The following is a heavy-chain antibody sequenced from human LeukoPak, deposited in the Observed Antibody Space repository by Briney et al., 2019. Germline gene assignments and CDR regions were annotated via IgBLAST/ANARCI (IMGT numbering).Heavy chain of an antibody. CDR1: GYTFTVYY. CDR3: ARDRCSSTSCYTGPYDY. CDR2: INPNSGGT. V-gene: IGHV1-2*02. Sequence: VASVKLSCKASGYTFTVYYMHWVRQAPGQGLEWMRWINPNSGGTNYAQKFQGRVTMTRDTSISTAYMELSRLRSDDTAVYYCARDRCSSTSCYTGPYDYWGQGTLVTVSS. D-gene: IGHD2-2*02. J-gene: IGHJ4*02.